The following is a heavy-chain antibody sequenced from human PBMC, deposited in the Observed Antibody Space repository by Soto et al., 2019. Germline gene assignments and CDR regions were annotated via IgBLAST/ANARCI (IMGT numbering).Heavy chain of an antibody. J-gene: IGHJ1*01. CDR1: GGSISSSSSY. D-gene: IGHD4-17*01. Sequence: QLQLQESGPGLVKPSETLSLTCTVSGGSISSSSSYWGWIRQPPGKGLEWIGSIYYSGSTYYNPSLKSRVTISVDTSKNQFSLKLSSVTAADTAVYYCATTQIYGDIFYAEYFQHWGQGTLVTVSS. CDR3: ATTQIYGDIFYAEYFQH. CDR2: IYYSGST. V-gene: IGHV4-39*01.